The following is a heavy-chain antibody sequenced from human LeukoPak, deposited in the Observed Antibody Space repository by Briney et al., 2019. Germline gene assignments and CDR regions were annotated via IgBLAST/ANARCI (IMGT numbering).Heavy chain of an antibody. CDR3: APPPHYYEANGYSVA. D-gene: IGHD3-22*01. V-gene: IGHV4-34*01. Sequence: SETLSLTCAVYGGSFIGFHWNWIRQAPGKGLEWIGDINHSGSTNYNPSLTSRVTISVDPSKNQFSLTLSSVTAADTAVYYCAPPPHYYEANGYSVAWGQGTLVTVSS. CDR2: INHSGST. J-gene: IGHJ5*02. CDR1: GGSFIGFH.